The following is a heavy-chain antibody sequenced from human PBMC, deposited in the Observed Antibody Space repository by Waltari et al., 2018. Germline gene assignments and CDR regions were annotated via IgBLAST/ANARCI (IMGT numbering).Heavy chain of an antibody. J-gene: IGHJ6*02. CDR3: ARVSRRTYRSPVPGRHYYYGMDV. CDR2: ISTDASDT. D-gene: IGHD1-1*01. Sequence: EEQLVESGGGLVQPGDSLRLSCAASGFTFSSFWMNSVRQAPGKGPLWVSRISTDASDTTYADSVKGRFTISRDNARNTLYLQMNRLRAEDTAVYFCARVSRRTYRSPVPGRHYYYGMDVWGQGTTVTVSS. CDR1: GFTFSSFW. V-gene: IGHV3-74*03.